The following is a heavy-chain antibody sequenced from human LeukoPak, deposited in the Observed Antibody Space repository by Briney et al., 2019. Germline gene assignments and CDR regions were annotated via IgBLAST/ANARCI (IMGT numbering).Heavy chain of an antibody. J-gene: IGHJ4*02. D-gene: IGHD2/OR15-2a*01. Sequence: GGSLRLSCTASGFTVSSSYMSWVRQAPGKGLEWVSIIYSGGNTYYADSVKGRFTISRDDSKNTLLLQMDSLRAEDTAIYYCARDSGFSSHSYWGQGTLVTVSS. CDR1: GFTVSSSY. V-gene: IGHV3-53*01. CDR3: ARDSGFSSHSY. CDR2: IYSGGNT.